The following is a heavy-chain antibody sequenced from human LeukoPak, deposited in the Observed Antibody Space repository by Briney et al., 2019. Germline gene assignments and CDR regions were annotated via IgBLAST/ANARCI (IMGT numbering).Heavy chain of an antibody. D-gene: IGHD6-19*01. J-gene: IGHJ4*02. Sequence: SETLSLTCAVSGGSISSSNWWSWVRPPPGKGLEWIGEIYHSGSTNYNPSLKSRVTISVDTSKNQFSLKLSSVTAADTAVYYCARDQGRWLVRTFDYWGQGTLVTVSS. V-gene: IGHV4-4*02. CDR1: GGSISSSNW. CDR3: ARDQGRWLVRTFDY. CDR2: IYHSGST.